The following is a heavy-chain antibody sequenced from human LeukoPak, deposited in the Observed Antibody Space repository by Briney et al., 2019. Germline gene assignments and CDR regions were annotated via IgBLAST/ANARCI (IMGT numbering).Heavy chain of an antibody. J-gene: IGHJ4*02. D-gene: IGHD3-22*01. CDR1: GGSISSYY. CDR2: TYYSGST. V-gene: IGHV4-59*01. Sequence: SETLSLTCTVSGGSISSYYWNWIRQPPGKGLEWIGYTYYSGSTNYNPSLKSRVTTSVDTSKNQFSLKLSSVSAADTAVYYCARERLGYYDRSGLDYWGQGTLVTVSS. CDR3: ARERLGYYDRSGLDY.